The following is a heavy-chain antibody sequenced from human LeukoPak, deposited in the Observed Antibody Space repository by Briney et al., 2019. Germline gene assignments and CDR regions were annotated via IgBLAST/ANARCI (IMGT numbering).Heavy chain of an antibody. CDR1: GFIFTNYW. V-gene: IGHV3-74*01. CDR2: INSAGTTT. J-gene: IGHJ4*02. Sequence: PGGSLRLSCTASGFIFTNYWMHWVRQAPGKGLVWVSRINSAGTTTNYADSVKGRFTISRDNTKNTLYLQMDSLRAEDTAVYYCGAVGAPLDFWSQGTLVTVSS. CDR3: GAVGAPLDF. D-gene: IGHD4-23*01.